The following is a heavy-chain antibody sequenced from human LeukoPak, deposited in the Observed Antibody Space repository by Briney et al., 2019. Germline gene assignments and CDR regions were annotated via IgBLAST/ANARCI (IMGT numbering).Heavy chain of an antibody. Sequence: SETLSLTCTVSGVSISISSYYWGWLRQPPGKGLEWIGRIYYSVITYYNPSLKSRVTISVDTSKNQFSLKLSSVTAADTAVYYCARGHTRITMLRGSRSAYYFDYWGQGTLVTVSS. V-gene: IGHV4-39*01. CDR2: IYYSVIT. CDR1: GVSISISSYY. CDR3: ARGHTRITMLRGSRSAYYFDY. D-gene: IGHD3-10*01. J-gene: IGHJ4*02.